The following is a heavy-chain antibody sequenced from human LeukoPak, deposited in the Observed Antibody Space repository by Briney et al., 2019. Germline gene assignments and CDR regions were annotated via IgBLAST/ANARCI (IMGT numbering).Heavy chain of an antibody. CDR3: ARGGASTAIRTGASYFDY. CDR1: GGSISSSSYY. Sequence: PSETLSLTCTVSGGSISSSSYYWGWIRQPPGKGLEWIGSIYYSGSTYYNPSLKSRVTISVDTSKNQFSLKLSSVTAADTAVYYCARGGASTAIRTGASYFDYWGQGTLVTVSS. J-gene: IGHJ4*02. D-gene: IGHD2-2*02. V-gene: IGHV4-39*07. CDR2: IYYSGST.